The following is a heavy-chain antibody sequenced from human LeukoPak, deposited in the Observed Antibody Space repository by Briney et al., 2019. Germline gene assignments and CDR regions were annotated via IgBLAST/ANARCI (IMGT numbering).Heavy chain of an antibody. Sequence: SETLSLTCTVSGGSISSGGYYWNWFRQHPEKGLEWIGYIYDSGNTYYSPSLKSRVTISLDTSKNQFSLKLSSVTAADTAVYYCAKALGGRGYSYGALDYWGQGTLVTVSS. CDR2: IYDSGNT. CDR3: AKALGGRGYSYGALDY. CDR1: GGSISSGGYY. V-gene: IGHV4-31*03. J-gene: IGHJ4*02. D-gene: IGHD5-18*01.